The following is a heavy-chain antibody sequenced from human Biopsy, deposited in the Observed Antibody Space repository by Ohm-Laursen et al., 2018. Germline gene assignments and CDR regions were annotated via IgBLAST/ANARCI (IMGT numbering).Heavy chain of an antibody. CDR2: ITNSGGTV. V-gene: IGHV3-11*01. J-gene: IGHJ6*02. D-gene: IGHD3-10*01. CDR3: ARPPWGHAYGYYNGMDV. CDR1: GFTFRDYY. Sequence: GSLRLSCSASGFTFRDYYMIWIRQPPGKGLEWVSYITNSGGTVYYEDSVKGRFTVSRDNAKNPLYLQMDRLRAEDTAVYYCARPPWGHAYGYYNGMDVWGQGTTVIVSS.